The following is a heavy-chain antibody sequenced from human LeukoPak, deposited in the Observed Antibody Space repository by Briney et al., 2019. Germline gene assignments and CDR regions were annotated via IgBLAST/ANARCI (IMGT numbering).Heavy chain of an antibody. D-gene: IGHD2-15*01. Sequence: EASVKVSCKTSESIFTDCFLHWVRQAPGQGPEWMGWIKPDNGGTHSAHQFQGRVTMTRDSSVSTAYMELSRLRSDDTAVYYCAREWSLGDDPWGQGTLVTVSS. CDR3: AREWSLGDDP. CDR2: IKPDNGGT. V-gene: IGHV1-2*07. J-gene: IGHJ5*02. CDR1: ESIFTDCF.